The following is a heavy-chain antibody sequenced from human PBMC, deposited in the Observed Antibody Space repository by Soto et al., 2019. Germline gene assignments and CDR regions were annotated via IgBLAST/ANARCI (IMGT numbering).Heavy chain of an antibody. CDR2: IIPIFGTA. J-gene: IGHJ4*02. CDR1: GGTFSSYA. D-gene: IGHD2-15*01. V-gene: IGHV1-69*13. CDR3: ARGQGYCSGGSCYYFDY. Sequence: SVKVSCKASGGTFSSYAISWVRQAPGQGLEWMGGIIPIFGTANYAQKFQGRVTITADESTSTAYMELSSLRSEDTAVYYCARGQGYCSGGSCYYFDYWGQGTLVTVSS.